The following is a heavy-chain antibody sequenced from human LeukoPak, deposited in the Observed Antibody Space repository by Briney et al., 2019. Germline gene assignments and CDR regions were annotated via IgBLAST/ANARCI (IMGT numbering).Heavy chain of an antibody. CDR3: ARSIGYMATIGWGAFDY. CDR1: GGSISSGSYY. D-gene: IGHD5-12*01. J-gene: IGHJ4*02. V-gene: IGHV4-61*02. CDR2: IYTSGST. Sequence: PSETLSLTCTVSGGSISSGSYYWSWIRQPAGKGLEWIGRIYTSGSTNYNPSLKSRVTISVDTSKNQFSLKLSSVTAADTAVYYCARSIGYMATIGWGAFDYWGQGTLVTVSS.